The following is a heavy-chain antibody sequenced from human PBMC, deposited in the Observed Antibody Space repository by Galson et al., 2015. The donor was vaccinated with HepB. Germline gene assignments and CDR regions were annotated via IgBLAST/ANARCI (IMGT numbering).Heavy chain of an antibody. CDR1: GFIFSNYA. Sequence: SLRLSCAASGFIFSNYAMSWVRQAPGKGLEWVSSITGGSTYYADSVKGRFTISRDNSKNMLYLQMNSLRAEDTAVYYCAKDRGGSYGGYYFDYWGQGTLVTVSS. CDR2: ITGGST. V-gene: IGHV3-23*01. D-gene: IGHD1-26*01. J-gene: IGHJ4*02. CDR3: AKDRGGSYGGYYFDY.